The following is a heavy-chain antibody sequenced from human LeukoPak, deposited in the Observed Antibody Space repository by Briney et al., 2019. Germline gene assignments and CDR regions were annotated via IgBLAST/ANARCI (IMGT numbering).Heavy chain of an antibody. CDR3: ARGRMVRGVSKYYGMDV. CDR2: MNPNSGNT. D-gene: IGHD3-10*01. J-gene: IGHJ6*02. CDR1: GYTFTSYD. V-gene: IGHV1-8*01. Sequence: ASVKVSCKASGYTFTSYDINWVRQATGQGLGWMGWMNPNSGNTGYAQKFQGRVTMTRNTSISTAYMELSSLRSEDTAVYYCARGRMVRGVSKYYGMDVWGQGTTVTVSS.